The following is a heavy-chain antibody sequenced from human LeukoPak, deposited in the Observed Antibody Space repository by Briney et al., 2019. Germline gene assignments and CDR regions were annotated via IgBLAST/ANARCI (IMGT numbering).Heavy chain of an antibody. CDR2: IYYSGSV. CDR1: GGSSSRRIYY. Sequence: SETLSLTGTISGGSSSRRIYYWGWIRQPPGKGLEWNGSIYYSGSVYINPSLQSRVTISVDTSRNQFSLKLSSMTAADTAVYYCASHEGWFAENWFDPWGQGTLVTVSS. CDR3: ASHEGWFAENWFDP. J-gene: IGHJ5*02. V-gene: IGHV4-39*01. D-gene: IGHD3-10*01.